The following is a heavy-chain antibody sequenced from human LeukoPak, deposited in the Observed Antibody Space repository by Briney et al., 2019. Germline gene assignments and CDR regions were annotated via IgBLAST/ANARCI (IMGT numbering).Heavy chain of an antibody. CDR1: GFTFSKYG. CDR3: AKARLPTNNWYSDSFDS. D-gene: IGHD1-7*01. J-gene: IGHJ3*01. CDR2: ISFDGNDN. Sequence: GGSLRLSCAASGFTFSKYGMNWVRQAPGKGLEWVAVISFDGNDNYYADSVKGRFTISRDNSKSDLFLQMNSLRTEDTALYYCAKARLPTNNWYSDSFDSWGQGTLVTVS. V-gene: IGHV3-30*18.